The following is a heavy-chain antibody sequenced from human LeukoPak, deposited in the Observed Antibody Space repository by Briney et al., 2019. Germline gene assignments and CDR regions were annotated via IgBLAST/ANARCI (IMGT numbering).Heavy chain of an antibody. D-gene: IGHD3-16*01. CDR2: TYYGGST. CDR3: ARGLSNSRRTLLGLDY. J-gene: IGHJ4*02. Sequence: SETLSLTCIGSSDSVNTYYCSWIRQPPGKGLEWIGYTYYGGSTKYNPSLKSRVTISVDTSKNQFSLKLTSVTAADTAVYYCARGLSNSRRTLLGLDYWGQGTLVTVSS. V-gene: IGHV4-59*02. CDR1: SDSVNTYY.